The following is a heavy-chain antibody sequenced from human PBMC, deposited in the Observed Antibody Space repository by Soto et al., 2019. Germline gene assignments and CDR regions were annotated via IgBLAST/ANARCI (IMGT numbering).Heavy chain of an antibody. Sequence: QVQLVESGGGVVQPGRSLRLSCAASGFTFSSYGMHWVRQAPGKGLEWVAVISYDGSKKDYADSVKGRFTISRDNSKNKLNLPMIPLRDKDTAVYYCAKDPGNSVLGGMDVWGQGTTVTVSS. J-gene: IGHJ6*02. CDR2: ISYDGSKK. CDR1: GFTFSSYG. CDR3: AKDPGNSVLGGMDV. V-gene: IGHV3-30*18. D-gene: IGHD1-26*01.